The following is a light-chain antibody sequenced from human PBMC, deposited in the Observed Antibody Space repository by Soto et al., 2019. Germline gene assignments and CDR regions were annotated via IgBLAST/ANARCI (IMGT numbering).Light chain of an antibody. Sequence: DIQMTQSPSSLSASVGDRVTITCQASQDISNYLNWYQQKPGKAPKLLIYDASNLETGVPSRFSGSGSGTDFTFTISSLQPEDIATYYCQQYDNRPPLTCGGGTKVEIK. CDR2: DAS. J-gene: IGKJ4*01. CDR3: QQYDNRPPLT. V-gene: IGKV1-33*01. CDR1: QDISNY.